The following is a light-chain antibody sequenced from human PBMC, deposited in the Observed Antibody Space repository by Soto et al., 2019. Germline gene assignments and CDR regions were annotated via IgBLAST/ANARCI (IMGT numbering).Light chain of an antibody. CDR2: DVS. CDR1: SSDVGGYNY. J-gene: IGLJ1*01. CDR3: ISYTSSSPYV. V-gene: IGLV2-14*03. Sequence: QSVLTQPASVSGSPGQSITISCTGTSSDVGGYNYVSWYQHHPGKAPKLIIFDVSNRPSGTSNRFSGSKSGNTASLTISGLQAEDEADYYCISYTSSSPYVFGTGTKVTVL.